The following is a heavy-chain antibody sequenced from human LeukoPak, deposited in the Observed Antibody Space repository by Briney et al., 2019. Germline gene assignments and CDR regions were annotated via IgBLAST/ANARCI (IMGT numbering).Heavy chain of an antibody. Sequence: GGSLRLSCAASGFTFSSYSMNWVRQAPGKGLEWVSYISSSSTIYYADSVKGRFTISRDNAKNSLYLQMNSLRAEDTAVYYCARENSRPCNWFDPWGQGTLVTVSS. CDR1: GFTFSSYS. CDR2: ISSSSTI. CDR3: ARENSRPCNWFDP. D-gene: IGHD1-7*01. J-gene: IGHJ5*02. V-gene: IGHV3-48*01.